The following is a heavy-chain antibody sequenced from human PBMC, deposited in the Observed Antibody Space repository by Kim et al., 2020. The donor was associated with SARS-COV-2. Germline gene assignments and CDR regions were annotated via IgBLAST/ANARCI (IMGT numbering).Heavy chain of an antibody. D-gene: IGHD1-26*01. CDR2: ISYDGNNE. V-gene: IGHV3-33*01. CDR3: ARDRDTGTYSRFDY. CDR1: GFTFSSYA. J-gene: IGHJ4*02. Sequence: GGSLRLSCAASGFTFSSYAMHWVRQAPGKGLEWVALISYDGNNEYYAASVKDRFTISRDNSKNTLYLQMNSLRVEDTAVYFCARDRDTGTYSRFDYWGQG.